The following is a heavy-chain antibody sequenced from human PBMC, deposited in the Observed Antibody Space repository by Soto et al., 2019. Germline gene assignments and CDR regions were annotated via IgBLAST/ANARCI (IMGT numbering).Heavy chain of an antibody. CDR3: AKVPLRVSGSYFSYFDY. Sequence: PGGSLRLSCAASGFTFSSYAMSWVRQAPGKGLEWVSAISGSGGSTYYADSVKGRFTISRDNSKNTLYLQMNSLRAEDTAVYYYAKVPLRVSGSYFSYFDYWGQGTLVTVSS. V-gene: IGHV3-23*01. CDR1: GFTFSSYA. CDR2: ISGSGGST. J-gene: IGHJ4*02. D-gene: IGHD1-26*01.